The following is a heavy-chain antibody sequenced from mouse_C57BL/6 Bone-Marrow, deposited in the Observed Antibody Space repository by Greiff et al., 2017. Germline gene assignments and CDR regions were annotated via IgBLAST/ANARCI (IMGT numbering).Heavy chain of an antibody. CDR3: ARWEVVAKAY. Sequence: QVQLQQPGAELVKPGASVTLSCKASGYTFTSYWMHWVKQRPGQGLEWIGMIHPNSGSTNYNEKFKSKATMTVDKSSSTAYMQLSSLTSEDSAVYYCARWEVVAKAYWGQGTLVTVSA. J-gene: IGHJ3*01. V-gene: IGHV1-64*01. D-gene: IGHD1-1*01. CDR2: IHPNSGST. CDR1: GYTFTSYW.